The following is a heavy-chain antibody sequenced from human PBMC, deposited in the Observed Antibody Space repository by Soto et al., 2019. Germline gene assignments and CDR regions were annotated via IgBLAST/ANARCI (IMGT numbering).Heavy chain of an antibody. V-gene: IGHV4-59*01. CDR2: VYNSGST. D-gene: IGHD6-13*01. CDR1: GGSISSNY. J-gene: IGHJ4*02. CDR3: ARYRREAVAGYTLDN. Sequence: SETLSLTCTVSGGSISSNYWTWIRQPPGKGLEWIGYVYNSGSTNYNPSLKSRVTISEDTSKSQFSLKANSMTAADTAVYYCARYRREAVAGYTLDNWGQGILVTVSS.